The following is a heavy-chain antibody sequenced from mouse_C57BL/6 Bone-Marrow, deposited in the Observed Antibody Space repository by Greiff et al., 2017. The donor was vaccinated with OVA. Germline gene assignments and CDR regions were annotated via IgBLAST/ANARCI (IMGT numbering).Heavy chain of an antibody. Sequence: VQLQQPGAELVRPGSSVKLSCKASGYTFTSYWMHWVKQRPIQGLEWIGNIDPSDSETHFNQKFKDKATLTVDKSSSTAYMQLSSLTSEDSAVYYCAREEIYSNYYYFDYWGQGTTLTVSS. CDR1: GYTFTSYW. J-gene: IGHJ2*01. V-gene: IGHV1-52*01. D-gene: IGHD2-5*01. CDR2: IDPSDSET. CDR3: AREEIYSNYYYFDY.